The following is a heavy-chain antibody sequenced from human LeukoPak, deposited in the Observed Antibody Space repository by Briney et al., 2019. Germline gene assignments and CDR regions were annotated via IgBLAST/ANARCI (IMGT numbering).Heavy chain of an antibody. CDR1: GFTFDDYA. CDR2: ISWNSGSI. Sequence: TGGSLRLSCAASGFTFDDYAMHWVRQAPGKGLEWVSGISWNSGSIGYADSVKGRFTISRDNSKNTLYLQMNSLRAEDTAVYYCAKDLVKYSSGWRLDYWGQGTLVTVSS. V-gene: IGHV3-9*01. CDR3: AKDLVKYSSGWRLDY. D-gene: IGHD6-19*01. J-gene: IGHJ4*02.